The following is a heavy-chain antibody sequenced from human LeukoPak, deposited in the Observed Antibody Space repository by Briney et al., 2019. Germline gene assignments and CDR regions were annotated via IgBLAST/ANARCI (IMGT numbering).Heavy chain of an antibody. CDR3: AREGLHKPTGNDY. J-gene: IGHJ4*02. V-gene: IGHV3-64*01. Sequence: GGSLRLSCAASGFTFSSYAMHWVRQAPGKGLEYVSAISSNGGSTYYANSVKGRFTISRDNSKNTLYLQMGSLRAEDMAVYYCAREGLHKPTGNDYWGQGTLVTVSS. CDR2: ISSNGGST. D-gene: IGHD1-1*01. CDR1: GFTFSSYA.